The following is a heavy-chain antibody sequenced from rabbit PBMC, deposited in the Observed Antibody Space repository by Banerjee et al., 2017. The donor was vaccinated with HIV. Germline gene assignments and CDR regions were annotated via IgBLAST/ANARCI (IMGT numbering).Heavy chain of an antibody. J-gene: IGHJ6*01. Sequence: QEQLVESGGDLVKPGASLTLTCTASGFSFSGSYWICWVRQAPGKGLEWIGCIYPGGGDDTVYASWAKGRFTISKTSSTTVTLQMTSLTAADTATYFCARSYYSGGYASYYYYGMDLWGPGTLVTVS. V-gene: IGHV1S45*01. CDR2: IYPGGGDDT. CDR1: GFSFSGSYW. D-gene: IGHD6-1*01. CDR3: ARSYYSGGYASYYYYGMDL.